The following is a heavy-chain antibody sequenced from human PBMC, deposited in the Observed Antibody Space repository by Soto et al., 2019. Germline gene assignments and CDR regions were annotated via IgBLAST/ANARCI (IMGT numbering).Heavy chain of an antibody. Sequence: SETLSLTCTVPGGSIRGYYWSWIRQPPGKGLEYIGYIYYRGSTNYNPSLKSRVTMSVDTSRNLFSLKVNSVTAADTAVYYCARQQLLPYYYSLDVWGQGTTVTVSS. CDR2: IYYRGST. V-gene: IGHV4-59*01. CDR1: GGSIRGYY. D-gene: IGHD6-13*01. J-gene: IGHJ6*02. CDR3: ARQQLLPYYYSLDV.